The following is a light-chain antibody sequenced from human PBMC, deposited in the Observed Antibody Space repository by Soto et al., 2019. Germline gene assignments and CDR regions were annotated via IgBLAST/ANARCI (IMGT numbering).Light chain of an antibody. V-gene: IGLV1-44*01. J-gene: IGLJ3*02. CDR3: AAWDDSLNGPV. CDR1: SSNIGSNT. Sequence: QAVVTQPPSASGTPGQRVTISCSGSSSNIGSNTVNWYQQLPGTAPKLLIYSNNQRPSGVPDRFSGSKSGTSASLAISGLQSEDEADYYCAAWDDSLNGPVFGGGNKRPV. CDR2: SNN.